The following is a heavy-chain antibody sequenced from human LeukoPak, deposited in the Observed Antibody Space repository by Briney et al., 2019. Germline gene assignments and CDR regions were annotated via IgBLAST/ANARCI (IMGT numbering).Heavy chain of an antibody. CDR1: GFTFTSSA. CDR2: IVVGSGGT. CDR3: ARVPMVRGVIIKFDY. V-gene: IGHV1-58*02. Sequence: SVKVSCKASGFTFTSSAMQWVRQARGQRLEWIGWIVVGSGGTNYAQKFQGRVTMTRDTSISTAYMELSRLRSDDTAVYYCARVPMVRGVIIKFDYWGQGTLVTVSS. J-gene: IGHJ4*02. D-gene: IGHD3-10*01.